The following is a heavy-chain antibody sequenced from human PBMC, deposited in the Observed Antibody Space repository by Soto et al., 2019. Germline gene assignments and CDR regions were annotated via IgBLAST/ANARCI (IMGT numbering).Heavy chain of an antibody. Sequence: GGSLSLSCAASGFTFSSYAMSCVRPAPGKGLEWVSAISGSGGRTYYADSVKGRFTISRDNSKNTLYLQMSSLRAEDTAVYYCAKGTDSSSWPPTSFDYWGQGTLVTVSS. V-gene: IGHV3-23*01. CDR2: ISGSGGRT. J-gene: IGHJ4*02. D-gene: IGHD6-13*01. CDR1: GFTFSSYA. CDR3: AKGTDSSSWPPTSFDY.